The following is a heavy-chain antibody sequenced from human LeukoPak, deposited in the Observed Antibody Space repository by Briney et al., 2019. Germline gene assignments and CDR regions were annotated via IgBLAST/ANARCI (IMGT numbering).Heavy chain of an antibody. V-gene: IGHV4-4*07. CDR1: GGSISSYY. D-gene: IGHD6-13*01. CDR3: AREGYSSSWYYFDY. CDR2: IYTSGST. J-gene: IGHJ4*02. Sequence: SETLSLTCTVSGGSISSYYWSWIRQPAGKGLEWIGRIYTSGSTNYNPSLKSRVTISVDKSKNQFSLKLSSVTAADTAVYYCAREGYSSSWYYFDYWGQGTLVTVSS.